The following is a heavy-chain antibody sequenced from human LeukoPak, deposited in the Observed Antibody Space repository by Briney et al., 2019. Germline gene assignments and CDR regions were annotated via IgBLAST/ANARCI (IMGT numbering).Heavy chain of an antibody. CDR1: GFTFSNFW. D-gene: IGHD5-12*01. Sequence: PGGSLRLSCAASGFTFSNFWMAWVRQAPGKGLEWVAHIKEDGSDKKYVDSVKGRFTISRDSPKNSLYLQMNSLRAEDTAVYYCARDIGYHTFDYWGQGGLVTVSS. V-gene: IGHV3-7*05. CDR2: IKEDGSDK. J-gene: IGHJ4*02. CDR3: ARDIGYHTFDY.